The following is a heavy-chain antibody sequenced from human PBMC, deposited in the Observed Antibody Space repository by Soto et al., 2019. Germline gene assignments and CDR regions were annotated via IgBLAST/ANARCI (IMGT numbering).Heavy chain of an antibody. CDR3: ARGLGASWFFL. Sequence: SGGSLRLSCAASGGRFSTCNMNWVRQAPGRGLEWVSFISGSGDIIRYADSVRGRFTISRDNAENSLFLQMSSLGAEDTAVYYCARGLGASWFFLWGQGTLVTVSS. J-gene: IGHJ4*02. CDR1: GGRFSTCN. CDR2: ISGSGDII. V-gene: IGHV3-48*01. D-gene: IGHD6-13*01.